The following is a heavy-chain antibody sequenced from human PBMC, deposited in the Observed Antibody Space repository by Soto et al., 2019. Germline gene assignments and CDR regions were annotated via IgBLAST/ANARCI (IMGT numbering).Heavy chain of an antibody. D-gene: IGHD3-22*01. CDR2: TRNKDHSYTT. V-gene: IGHV3-72*01. CDR3: ARSWLSGLGGMDV. Sequence: DWPGGSLRLSCAASGFTFSDHYMDWVRQAPGKGLEWVGRTRNKDHSYTTEYAASVKGRFTISRDDSKNSLYLQMNSLKSEDTAVYYCARSWLSGLGGMDVWGQGTTVTVS. CDR1: GFTFSDHY. J-gene: IGHJ6*02.